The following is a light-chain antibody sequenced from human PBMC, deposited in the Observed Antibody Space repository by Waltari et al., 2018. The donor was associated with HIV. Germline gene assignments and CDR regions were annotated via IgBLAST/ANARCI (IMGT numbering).Light chain of an antibody. J-gene: IGLJ3*02. CDR3: ASLTDDNTVM. CDR1: DIRLTLYKF. CDR2: DVH. Sequence: AVTPPASVSGPPGPSTTIPCSGDDIRLTLYKFVSWYQQHSGHPPRLLLYDVHHRASGVSDRFSGSMSGNTASLTISGLRAEDEGHYYCASLTDDNTVMFGGGTEVTVL. V-gene: IGLV2-14*03.